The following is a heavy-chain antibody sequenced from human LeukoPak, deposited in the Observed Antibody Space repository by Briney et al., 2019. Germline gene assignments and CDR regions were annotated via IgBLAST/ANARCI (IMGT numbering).Heavy chain of an antibody. CDR2: IHYSGRA. J-gene: IGHJ6*02. CDR1: GDSISGSY. V-gene: IGHV4-59*01. D-gene: IGHD3-16*01. Sequence: SSETLSLTCTASGDSISGSYWTWVRQPPGQGLEWIGQIHYSGRADYNPSLKRRITISVDTSKNQMSLTLTSVTAADTAIYYCVKFGVDYDMGVWGQGTTVTVSS. CDR3: VKFGVDYDMGV.